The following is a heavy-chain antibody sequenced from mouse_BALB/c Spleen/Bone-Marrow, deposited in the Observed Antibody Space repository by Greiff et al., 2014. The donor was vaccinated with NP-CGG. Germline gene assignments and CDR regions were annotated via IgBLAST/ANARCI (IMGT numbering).Heavy chain of an antibody. CDR3: TTLARNYFDY. Sequence: VQLKESGAVLARPGASVKMSCKASGYTFTSYWMHWVKQRPGQGLEWIGTIYPGNSDTTYNQKFKGKAKLTAVTSTSTAYMELSSLTNEDSAVYYCTTLARNYFDYWGQGTTLTVSS. D-gene: IGHD3-1*01. CDR2: IYPGNSDT. CDR1: GYTFTSYW. V-gene: IGHV1-5*01. J-gene: IGHJ2*01.